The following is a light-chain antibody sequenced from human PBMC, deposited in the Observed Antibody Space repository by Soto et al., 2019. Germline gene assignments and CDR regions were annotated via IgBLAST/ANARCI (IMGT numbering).Light chain of an antibody. CDR2: AAS. V-gene: IGKV1-9*01. J-gene: IGKJ2*01. Sequence: IQLTQSPASLSASVGERVTITCRASQGISSYLAWYQQKPGRAPKLLIYAASTLQSGVPSRFSGSGSGTDFTLTISSRQPEDFAAYYCQQLNSYPRMYTFGQGTKLEIK. CDR1: QGISSY. CDR3: QQLNSYPRMYT.